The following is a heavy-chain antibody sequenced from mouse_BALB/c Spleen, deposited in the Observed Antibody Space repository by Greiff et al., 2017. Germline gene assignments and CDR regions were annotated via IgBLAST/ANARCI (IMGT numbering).Heavy chain of an antibody. J-gene: IGHJ2*01. CDR3: ATRITTAYFDY. D-gene: IGHD1-2*01. CDR1: GYTFTDYN. Sequence: EVQLQQSGPELVKPGASVKISCKASGYTFTDYNMHWVKQSHGKSLEWIGYIYPYNGGTGYNQKFKSKATLTVDNSSSTAYMELRSLTSEDSAVYYCATRITTAYFDYWGQGTTLTVSS. V-gene: IGHV1S29*02. CDR2: IYPYNGGT.